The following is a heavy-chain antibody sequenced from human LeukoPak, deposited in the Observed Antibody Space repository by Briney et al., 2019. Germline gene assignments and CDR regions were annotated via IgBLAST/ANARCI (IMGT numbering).Heavy chain of an antibody. D-gene: IGHD1-26*01. CDR1: GFTFSSYA. V-gene: IGHV3-23*01. CDR2: ISGSGGST. CDR3: ARGLRELGYAFDI. J-gene: IGHJ3*02. Sequence: GGSLRLSCAASGFTFSSYAMSWVRQAPGKGLEWVSAISGSGGSTYYADSVKGRFTISRDNSKNTLYLQMNSLRAEDTAVYYCARGLRELGYAFDIWGQGTMVTVSS.